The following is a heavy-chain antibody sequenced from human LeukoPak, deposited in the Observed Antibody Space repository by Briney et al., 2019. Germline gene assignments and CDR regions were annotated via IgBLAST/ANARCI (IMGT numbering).Heavy chain of an antibody. CDR1: GGSISSGSYY. V-gene: IGHV4-61*02. Sequence: PSQTLSLTCTVSGGSISSGSYYWSWIRQPAGKGLEWIGRIYTSGSTNYNPSLKSRVTISVDTSKNQFSLKLSSVTAADTAVYYCARDRSYYGSGRVYYYYMDVWGKGTTVTISS. J-gene: IGHJ6*03. D-gene: IGHD3-10*01. CDR3: ARDRSYYGSGRVYYYYMDV. CDR2: IYTSGST.